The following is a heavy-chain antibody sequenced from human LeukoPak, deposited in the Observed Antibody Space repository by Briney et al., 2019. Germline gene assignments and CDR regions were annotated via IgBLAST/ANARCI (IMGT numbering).Heavy chain of an antibody. CDR3: ARESSGSPYYFDY. D-gene: IGHD1-26*01. CDR2: IYYSGST. J-gene: IGHJ4*02. V-gene: IGHV4-59*01. CDR1: GGSISSYY. Sequence: PSETLSLTCTVSGGSISSYYWSWIRQPPGKGLGWIGYIYYSGSTNYNPPLKSRVTISVDTSKNQFSLKLSSVTAADTAVYYCARESSGSPYYFDYWGQGTLVTVSS.